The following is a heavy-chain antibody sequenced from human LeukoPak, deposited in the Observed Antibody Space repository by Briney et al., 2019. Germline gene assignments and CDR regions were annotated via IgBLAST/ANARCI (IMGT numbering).Heavy chain of an antibody. CDR3: AKNYYYDTSKYFDL. CDR2: INSGGSST. Sequence: PGGSLRLSCAASGFTFSSYWMHWVRQAPGKGLVWVSRINSGGSSTSYADSVKGRFTISRDNSKNTLYLQMNSLRAEDTAVYYRAKNYYYDTSKYFDLWGRGTLVTVSS. V-gene: IGHV3-74*01. CDR1: GFTFSSYW. D-gene: IGHD3-22*01. J-gene: IGHJ2*01.